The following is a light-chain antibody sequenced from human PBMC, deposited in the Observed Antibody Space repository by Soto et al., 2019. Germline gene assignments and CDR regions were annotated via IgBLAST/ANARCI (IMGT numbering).Light chain of an antibody. V-gene: IGLV2-8*01. CDR3: SSYAGSGILI. CDR2: EVN. Sequence: QSSLTQPPSASGSPGQSVTISCTGTSSDVGAYNFVSWYRQHPGKAPELLIYEVNKRPSGVPDRFSGSKSGNTASLTVSGLHSEAEADYYCSSYAGSGILIFGGGTQLTVL. J-gene: IGLJ7*01. CDR1: SSDVGAYNF.